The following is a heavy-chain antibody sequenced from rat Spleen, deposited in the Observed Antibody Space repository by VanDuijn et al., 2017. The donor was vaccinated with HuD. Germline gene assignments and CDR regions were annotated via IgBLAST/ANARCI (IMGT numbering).Heavy chain of an antibody. CDR3: TRQRGDGSYHGGLDY. V-gene: IGHV5-31*01. CDR2: ITNTGGSS. CDR1: GFTFNNYW. Sequence: EVQLVESGGGLVQPGRPLKLSCAASGFTFNNYWMNWIRQPPGKGLEWVASITNTGGSSYYPASVKGRFTISRDDAKNTQYLQMDSLRSEDTAIYYCTRQRGDGSYHGGLDYWGQGVMVTVSS. J-gene: IGHJ2*01. D-gene: IGHD1-12*01.